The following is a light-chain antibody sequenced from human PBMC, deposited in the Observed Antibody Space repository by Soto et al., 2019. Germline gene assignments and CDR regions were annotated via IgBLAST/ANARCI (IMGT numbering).Light chain of an antibody. CDR3: QQSFNTLT. CDR2: SAS. CDR1: QSISTY. V-gene: IGKV1-39*01. J-gene: IGKJ4*01. Sequence: DIQMTQSPSSLSASVGDRVTITCRASQSISTYVSWYQHRPGKAPKLLIYSASTLQSGVPPRFNGSGFGTDFTLTISSIQPENFATSYCQQSFNTLTFGGGTKVEIE.